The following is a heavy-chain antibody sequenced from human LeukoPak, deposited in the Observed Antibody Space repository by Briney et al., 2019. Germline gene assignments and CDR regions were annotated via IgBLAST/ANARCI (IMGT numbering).Heavy chain of an antibody. CDR1: GGSISSYY. V-gene: IGHV4-59*01. J-gene: IGHJ4*02. D-gene: IGHD1-26*01. CDR3: ARGSYSVDY. Sequence: SETLSLTCTLSGGSISSYYWSWIRQPPGKGLEWLGYIYYSGSTNYNTSLKSRVTISVDRSKNQCSVKLSSVTAADTAVYYCARGSYSVDYWGQGTLFTVSS. CDR2: IYYSGST.